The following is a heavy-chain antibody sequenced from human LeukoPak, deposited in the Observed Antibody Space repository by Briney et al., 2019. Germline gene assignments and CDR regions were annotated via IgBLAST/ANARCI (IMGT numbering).Heavy chain of an antibody. CDR1: GFTFSSYA. V-gene: IGHV3-30*04. CDR2: ISYDGSNK. J-gene: IGHJ3*02. CDR3: ARMSRTYYDFWSEQLFDAFDI. Sequence: GGSLRLSCAASGFTFSSYAMHWVRQAPGKGLEWVAVISYDGSNKYYADSVKGRFTISRDNAKNSLYLQMSSLRAEDTAVYFCARMSRTYYDFWSEQLFDAFDIWGQGTTVTVSS. D-gene: IGHD3-3*01.